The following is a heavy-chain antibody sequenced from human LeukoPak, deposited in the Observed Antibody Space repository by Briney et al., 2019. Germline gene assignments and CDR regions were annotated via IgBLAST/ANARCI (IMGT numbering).Heavy chain of an antibody. CDR1: GFTLSSYA. J-gene: IGHJ4*02. V-gene: IGHV3-23*01. Sequence: QPGGSLRLSCAASGFTLSSYAMSWARQAPGGGVEGVSDISGCGGSTYYADSVKGRFTISRDNSKNTLYLQMNSLRADDTGVYYCATVSGNSYYYFDYWGQGTLVTVSS. CDR3: ATVSGNSYYYFDY. CDR2: ISGCGGST. D-gene: IGHD6-19*01.